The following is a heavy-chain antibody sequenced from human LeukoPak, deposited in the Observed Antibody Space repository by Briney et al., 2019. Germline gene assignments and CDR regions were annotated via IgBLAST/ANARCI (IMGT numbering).Heavy chain of an antibody. CDR3: ARVYTGSWYFDL. CDR2: ISRSGRTI. J-gene: IGHJ2*01. V-gene: IGHV3-48*03. Sequence: GGSLRLSCAASVFTFSSYEMNWVRQAPGKGLEWVSYISRSGRTIYDADSVKGRFTISRDNAKNSLYLQMNSLRAEDTAVYYCARVYTGSWYFDLWGRGTVVTVSS. D-gene: IGHD5-12*01. CDR1: VFTFSSYE.